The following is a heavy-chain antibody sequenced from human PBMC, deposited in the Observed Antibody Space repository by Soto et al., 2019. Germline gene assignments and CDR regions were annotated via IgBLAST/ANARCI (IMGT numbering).Heavy chain of an antibody. D-gene: IGHD3-22*01. CDR1: GVTFSSYA. CDR3: ARLFSGYYFRHYYYHGMDV. J-gene: IGHJ6*02. V-gene: IGHV1-69*13. CDR2: IIPIFGTA. Sequence: SVKGSCRASGVTFSSYAISWVRQAPGEDLECVGGIIPIFGTANYAQKFQGRVTITADESTSTAYMELNSLRAEDTAVYYCARLFSGYYFRHYYYHGMDVWGQGTTVTVSS.